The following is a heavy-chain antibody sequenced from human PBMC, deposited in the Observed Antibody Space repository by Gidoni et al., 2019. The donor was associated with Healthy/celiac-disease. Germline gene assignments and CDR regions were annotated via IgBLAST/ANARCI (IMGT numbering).Heavy chain of an antibody. CDR1: GFTFSSYS. J-gene: IGHJ6*02. D-gene: IGHD1-26*01. CDR2: ISSSSSTI. CDR3: ARRWRAIVGATHYGMDV. Sequence: EVQLVESGGGLVQPGGSLRLSCAASGFTFSSYSMNWVRQAPGKGLEWVSYISSSSSTIYYADSVKGRFTISRDKAKNSLYLQMNSLRDEDTAVYYCARRWRAIVGATHYGMDVWGQGTTVTVSS. V-gene: IGHV3-48*02.